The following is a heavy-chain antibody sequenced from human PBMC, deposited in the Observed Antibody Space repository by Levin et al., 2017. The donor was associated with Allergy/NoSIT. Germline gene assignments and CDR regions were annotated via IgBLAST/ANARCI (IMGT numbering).Heavy chain of an antibody. CDR3: ARDLGYSYGSDY. D-gene: IGHD5-18*01. Sequence: LSLTCAASGFTFSSYWMHWVRQAPGKGLVWVSRINSDGSSTSYADSVKGRFTISRDNAKNTLYLQMNSLRAEDTAVYYCARDLGYSYGSDYWGQGTLVTVSS. V-gene: IGHV3-74*01. CDR1: GFTFSSYW. J-gene: IGHJ4*02. CDR2: INSDGSST.